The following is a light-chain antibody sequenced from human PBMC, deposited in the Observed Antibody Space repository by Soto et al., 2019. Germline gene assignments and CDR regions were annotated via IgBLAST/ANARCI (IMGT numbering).Light chain of an antibody. CDR1: SSDVGGYNY. Sequence: QPASVSGSPGQSITISCTGTSSDVGGYNYVSWYQQHPGKAPKLMIYEVSNRPSGVSNRFSGSKSGNTASLTISGLQAEDEADYYCSSYTSSSDVVFGGGTQLTVL. V-gene: IGLV2-14*01. CDR3: SSYTSSSDVV. CDR2: EVS. J-gene: IGLJ2*01.